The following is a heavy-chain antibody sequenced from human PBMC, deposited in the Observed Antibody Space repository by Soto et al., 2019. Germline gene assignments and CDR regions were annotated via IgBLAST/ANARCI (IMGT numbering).Heavy chain of an antibody. J-gene: IGHJ6*02. Sequence: SVKGRFTISRDNAKNSLFLQMNSLRVEDTAVYYCGRGAFCSGASRRAHGIDVWGQGTTVAVSS. V-gene: IGHV3-21*01. CDR3: GRGAFCSGASRRAHGIDV. D-gene: IGHD2-15*01.